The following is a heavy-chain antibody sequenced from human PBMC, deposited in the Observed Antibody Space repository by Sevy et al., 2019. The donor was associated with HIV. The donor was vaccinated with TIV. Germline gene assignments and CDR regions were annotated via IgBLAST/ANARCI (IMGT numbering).Heavy chain of an antibody. CDR2: INPSGGST. D-gene: IGHD3-16*02. J-gene: IGHJ4*02. V-gene: IGHV1-46*01. CDR1: GYTFTSYY. CDR3: ARDTLWGSYRYLLDY. Sequence: ASVKVSCKASGYTFTSYYMHWVRQAPGQGLEWMGIINPSGGSTSYAQKFQGRVTMTRDTSTSTVYMELSSLRSEDTAVYYCARDTLWGSYRYLLDYWGQGTLVTVSS.